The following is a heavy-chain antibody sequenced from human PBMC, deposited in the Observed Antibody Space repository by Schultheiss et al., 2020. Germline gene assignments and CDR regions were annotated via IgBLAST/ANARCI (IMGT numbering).Heavy chain of an antibody. CDR1: GGSISSGYY. CDR2: IYHSGST. D-gene: IGHD3-22*01. Sequence: SETLSLTCAVSGGSISSGYYWGWIRQPPGKGLEWIGSIYHSGSTYYNPSLKSRVTISVDTSKNQFSLKLSSVTAADTAVYYCARDGYDSSGQAWDLKKWSLDVWGQGTTVTGYS. J-gene: IGHJ6*02. V-gene: IGHV4-38-2*02. CDR3: ARDGYDSSGQAWDLKKWSLDV.